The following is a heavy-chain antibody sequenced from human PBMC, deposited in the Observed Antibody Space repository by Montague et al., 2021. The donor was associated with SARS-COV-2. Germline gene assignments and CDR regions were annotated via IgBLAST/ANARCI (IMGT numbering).Heavy chain of an antibody. Sequence: SLRLSCAASGFTLSSYSMNWVRQAPGKGLEWVSYISSSSSTIYYXDSVKGRFTISRDNAKNSLHLQMNSLRDEDTAVYYCAREGSIAVAGLLDYWGQGTLVTVSS. D-gene: IGHD6-19*01. V-gene: IGHV3-48*02. J-gene: IGHJ4*02. CDR3: AREGSIAVAGLLDY. CDR1: GFTLSSYS. CDR2: ISSSSSTI.